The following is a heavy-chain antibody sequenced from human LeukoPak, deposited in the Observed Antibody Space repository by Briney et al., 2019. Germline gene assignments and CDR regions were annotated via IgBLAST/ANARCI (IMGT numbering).Heavy chain of an antibody. CDR2: INPNSGGT. CDR3: ARDRRIAARKCNWFDP. V-gene: IGHV1-2*02. J-gene: IGHJ5*02. Sequence: ASVKVSCKASGYTFTGYYMHWVRQAPGQGLEWMGWINPNSGGTNYAQKFQGRVTMTRDTSISTAYMELSRLRSDDTAVYYCARDRRIAARKCNWFDPWGQGTLVTVSS. CDR1: GYTFTGYY. D-gene: IGHD6-6*01.